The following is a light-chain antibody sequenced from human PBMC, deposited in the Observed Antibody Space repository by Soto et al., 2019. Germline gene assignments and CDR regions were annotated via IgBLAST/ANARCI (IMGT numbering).Light chain of an antibody. J-gene: IGKJ1*01. CDR1: QSVSNDF. Sequence: EIVLTQSPGTLSLSPWEGATLSCRASQSVSNDFLAWYQQKPGQAPRLLIYGASTRATGIPARFSGSGSGTEFTLTISSLQSEDFAVYYCQQYNNWPRGTFGQGTKVDIK. CDR2: GAS. V-gene: IGKV3-15*01. CDR3: QQYNNWPRGT.